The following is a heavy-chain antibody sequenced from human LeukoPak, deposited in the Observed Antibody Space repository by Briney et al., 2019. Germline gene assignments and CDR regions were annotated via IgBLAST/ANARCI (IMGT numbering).Heavy chain of an antibody. CDR3: ARKGATMIPWYFDL. J-gene: IGHJ2*01. CDR2: IYTSGST. Sequence: SETLSLTCTVSGGSISSYSLSWIRQPAGKGLEWIGRIYTSGSTNYNPSLKSRVTISVDKSKNQFSLKLSSVTAADTAVYYCARKGATMIPWYFDLWGRGTLVTVSS. V-gene: IGHV4-4*07. D-gene: IGHD3-22*01. CDR1: GGSISSYS.